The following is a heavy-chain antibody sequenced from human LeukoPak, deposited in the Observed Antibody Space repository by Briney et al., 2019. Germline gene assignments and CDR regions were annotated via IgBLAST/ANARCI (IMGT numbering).Heavy chain of an antibody. J-gene: IGHJ4*02. CDR2: ISSSSSTI. Sequence: PGGSLRLSRAASGFTFSSYSMNWVRQAPGKGLEWVSYISSSSSTIYYADSVKGRFTISRDNAKNSLYLQMNSLRAEDTAVYYCARGNSGYALVGFHWGQGTLVTVSS. CDR1: GFTFSSYS. D-gene: IGHD5-12*01. CDR3: ARGNSGYALVGFH. V-gene: IGHV3-48*01.